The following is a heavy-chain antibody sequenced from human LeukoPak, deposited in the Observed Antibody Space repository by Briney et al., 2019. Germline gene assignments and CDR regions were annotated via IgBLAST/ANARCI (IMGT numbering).Heavy chain of an antibody. CDR1: GFTFSSYA. V-gene: IGHV3-23*01. Sequence: GGSLRLSCAASGFTFSSYAMSWFRQAPGRGLEWVSAISGSGGSTYYADSVKGRFTISRDNSKNTLYLQMNSLRAEDTAVYYCAKGFNGRAVAGTVDYWGQGTLVTVSS. D-gene: IGHD6-19*01. CDR2: ISGSGGST. J-gene: IGHJ4*02. CDR3: AKGFNGRAVAGTVDY.